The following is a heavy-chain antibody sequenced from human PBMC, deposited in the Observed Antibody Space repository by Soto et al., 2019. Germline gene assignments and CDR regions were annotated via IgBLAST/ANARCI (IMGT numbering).Heavy chain of an antibody. CDR1: GYTFTSYA. D-gene: IGHD6-13*01. CDR3: ARDSREYSSSWYKAADWFDP. V-gene: IGHV1-3*01. J-gene: IGHJ5*02. Sequence: GASVKVSCKASGYTFTSYAMHWVRQAPGQRLEWMGWINAGNGNTKYSQKFQGRVTITRDTSASTAYMELSSLRSEDTAVYYCARDSREYSSSWYKAADWFDPWGQGTLVTVSS. CDR2: INAGNGNT.